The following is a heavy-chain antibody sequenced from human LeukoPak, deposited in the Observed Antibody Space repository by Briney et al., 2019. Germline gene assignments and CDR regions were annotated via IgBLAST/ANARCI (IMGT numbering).Heavy chain of an antibody. Sequence: SETLSLTCAVYGGSFSGYYWSWIRQPPGKGLEWIGEINHSGSTNYNPSLKSRVTISLDTSKNQFSLKLSSVTAADTAVYYCARRGVTGYCSSTSCYPIDPWGQGTLVTVSS. J-gene: IGHJ5*02. V-gene: IGHV4-34*01. D-gene: IGHD2-2*01. CDR2: INHSGST. CDR1: GGSFSGYY. CDR3: ARRGVTGYCSSTSCYPIDP.